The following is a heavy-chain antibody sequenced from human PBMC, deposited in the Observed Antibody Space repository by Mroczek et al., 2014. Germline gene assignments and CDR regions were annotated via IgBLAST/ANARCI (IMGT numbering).Heavy chain of an antibody. CDR2: INPNSGGT. CDR1: GYTFTGYY. D-gene: IGHD3-22*01. V-gene: IGHV1-2*02. Sequence: VQLVESGAEVKKPGASVKVSCKASGYTFTGYYMQWVRQAPGQGLEWMGWINPNSGGTNYAQKFQGRVTMTRDTSISTAYMELSRLRSDDTAVYYCARVRTMIVGTQERPNDYWGQGTLVTVSS. J-gene: IGHJ4*02. CDR3: ARVRTMIVGTQERPNDY.